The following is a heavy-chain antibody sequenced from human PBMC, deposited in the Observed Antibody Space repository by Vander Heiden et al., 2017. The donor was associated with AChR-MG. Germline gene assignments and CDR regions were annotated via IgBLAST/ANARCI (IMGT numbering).Heavy chain of an antibody. Sequence: LPLQESGPGLVKPSETRSLTCTVSGGSITSSSYYWRWICPPPGKGLDWIGSIYYSGGTYYNPAFKSRVTISVDTSKNQFSLKLSSVTAAYTAVYYSGRWGCYYYYGMDVWGQETTVTVSS. CDR3: GRWGCYYYYGMDV. CDR2: IYYSGGT. CDR1: GGSITSSSYY. D-gene: IGHD7-27*01. J-gene: IGHJ6*02. V-gene: IGHV4-39*01.